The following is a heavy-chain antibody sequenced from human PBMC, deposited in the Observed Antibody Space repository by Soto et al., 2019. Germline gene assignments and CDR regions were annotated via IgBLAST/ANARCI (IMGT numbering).Heavy chain of an antibody. Sequence: ASVKVSCKASGYTFTSYAMHWVRQAPGQRLEWMGWINAGNGNTKYSQKFQGRVTITRDTSASTAYMELSSLRSEDTAVYYCARDKVVAAKLITLRDAFDIWGQGTMVTVSS. D-gene: IGHD2-15*01. CDR1: GYTFTSYA. V-gene: IGHV1-3*01. J-gene: IGHJ3*02. CDR3: ARDKVVAAKLITLRDAFDI. CDR2: INAGNGNT.